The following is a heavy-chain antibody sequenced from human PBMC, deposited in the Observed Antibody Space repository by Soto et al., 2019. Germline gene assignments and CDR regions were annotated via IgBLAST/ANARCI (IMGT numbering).Heavy chain of an antibody. CDR3: SRVDFSCCRGSYRGNYCSYSLDV. D-gene: IGHD3-16*02. CDR2: ISSSAGDL. Sequence: PGGSLRLSCVVSGFSFRDHEMNWARQPPGEGLGWDSSISSSAGDLTYANSVKERLAISRDNSAKPLFTQTDSLTAEETAVSYCSRVDFSCCRGSYRGNYCSYSLDVWGQGTTVTVSS. CDR1: GFSFRDHE. J-gene: IGHJ6*02. V-gene: IGHV3-48*03.